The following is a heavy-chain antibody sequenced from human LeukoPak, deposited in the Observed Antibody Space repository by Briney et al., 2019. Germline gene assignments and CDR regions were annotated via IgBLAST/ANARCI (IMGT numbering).Heavy chain of an antibody. D-gene: IGHD3-16*01. CDR3: ARLRVGAYFDL. Sequence: SETLSLTCNVSDDSISSHYWSLIRQPPGKGLEWIGYMFYTGGTSHNPSLKSRVTVSMDTSKNQVSLKLTSVTAADTAVYYCARLRVGAYFDLWGRGTLVTVSS. CDR1: DDSISSHY. J-gene: IGHJ2*01. V-gene: IGHV4-59*08. CDR2: MFYTGGT.